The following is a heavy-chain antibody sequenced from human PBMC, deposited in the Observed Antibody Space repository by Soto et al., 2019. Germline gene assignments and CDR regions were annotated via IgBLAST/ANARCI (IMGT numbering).Heavy chain of an antibody. Sequence: QVQLAESGGGVVQPGGSLRLSCAASGFTFSDDGIDWIRQAPGKGLAWVAVISHEGGTQYYADSVRGRSTVSRDNSKNILYLQMDSLRPEATAVYFCAKEGSPKVSRWDDYWGQGTLVTVSS. CDR2: ISHEGGTQ. V-gene: IGHV3-30*18. J-gene: IGHJ4*02. CDR1: GFTFSDDG. CDR3: AKEGSPKVSRWDDY. D-gene: IGHD1-26*01.